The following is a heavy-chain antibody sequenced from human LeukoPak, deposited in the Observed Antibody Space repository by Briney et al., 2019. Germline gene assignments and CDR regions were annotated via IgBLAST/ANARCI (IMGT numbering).Heavy chain of an antibody. Sequence: PSETLSLTCAVYGGSFSGYYWSWIRQPPGKGPEWIGEINHSGSTNYNPSLKSRVTISVDTSKNQFSLKLSSVTAADTAVYYCARWSRYYYYYGMDVWGQGTTVTVSS. D-gene: IGHD2-15*01. V-gene: IGHV4-34*01. CDR2: INHSGST. J-gene: IGHJ6*02. CDR3: ARWSRYYYYYGMDV. CDR1: GGSFSGYY.